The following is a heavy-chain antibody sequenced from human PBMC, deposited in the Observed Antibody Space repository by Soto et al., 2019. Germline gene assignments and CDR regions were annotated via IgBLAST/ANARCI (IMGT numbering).Heavy chain of an antibody. Sequence: SETLSLTCTVSGGSISRYYWSWIRQAPGRGLEWIGNIFSSGSTNYNPSLKSRVAISVDTSKNQVSLKLNAVTTADTAVYYCAREYYDFWSVTYSYYGLDVWGQGTTVTVSS. V-gene: IGHV4-59*01. CDR1: GGSISRYY. CDR3: AREYYDFWSVTYSYYGLDV. J-gene: IGHJ6*02. D-gene: IGHD3-3*01. CDR2: IFSSGST.